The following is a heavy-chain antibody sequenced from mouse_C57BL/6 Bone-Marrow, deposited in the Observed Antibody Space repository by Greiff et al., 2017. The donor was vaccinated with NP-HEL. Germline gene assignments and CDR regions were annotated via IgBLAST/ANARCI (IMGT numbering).Heavy chain of an antibody. CDR2: ISDGGSYT. D-gene: IGHD1-1*01. CDR3: ARVDYYYADFDY. V-gene: IGHV5-4*03. J-gene: IGHJ2*01. Sequence: DVKLQESGGGLVKPGGSLKLSCAASGFTFSSYAMSWVRQTPEKRLEWVATISDGGSYTYYPDNVKGRFTISRDNAKNNLYLQMSHLKSDDPAMYYCARVDYYYADFDYWGQGTTLTVSS. CDR1: GFTFSSYA.